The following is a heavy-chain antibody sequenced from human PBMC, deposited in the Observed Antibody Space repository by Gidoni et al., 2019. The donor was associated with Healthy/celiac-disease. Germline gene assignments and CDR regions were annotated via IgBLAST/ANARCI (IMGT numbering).Heavy chain of an antibody. D-gene: IGHD2-2*01. CDR2: IYYRGST. Sequence: QLQLQESGPGLVKPSETLSLTCTVSGGSISSSSYYWGWIRQPPGKGLEWIGSIYYRGSTYYNPSLKSRVTISVDTSKNQFSLKLSSVTAADTAVYYCARTGYCSSTSCYGGGDYYFDYWGQGTLVTVSS. J-gene: IGHJ4*02. CDR1: GGSISSSSYY. CDR3: ARTGYCSSTSCYGGGDYYFDY. V-gene: IGHV4-39*01.